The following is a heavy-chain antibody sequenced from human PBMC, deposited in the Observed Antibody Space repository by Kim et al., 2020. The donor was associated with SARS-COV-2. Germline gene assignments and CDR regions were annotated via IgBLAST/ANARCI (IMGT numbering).Heavy chain of an antibody. D-gene: IGHD2-21*02. V-gene: IGHV5-51*01. CDR1: GYSFTSYW. Sequence: GESLKISCKGSGYSFTSYWIGWVRQMPGKGLEWMGIIYPGDSDTRYSPSFQGQVTISADKSISTAYLQWSSLKASDTAMYYCARLVGDSPYENWFDPWGQGTLVTVSS. CDR2: IYPGDSDT. J-gene: IGHJ5*02. CDR3: ARLVGDSPYENWFDP.